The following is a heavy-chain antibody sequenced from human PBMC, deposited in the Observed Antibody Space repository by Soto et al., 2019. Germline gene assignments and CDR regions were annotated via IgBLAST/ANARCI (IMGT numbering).Heavy chain of an antibody. J-gene: IGHJ6*02. CDR1: GFTFSSYG. V-gene: IGHV3-33*01. CDR3: ARDSHNPLDYGSGLGGYYYYGLEV. CDR2: IWYDGSNK. D-gene: IGHD3-10*01. Sequence: SLRLSCAASGFTFSSYGMHWVCQAPGKGLEWVAVIWYDGSNKYYADSVKGRFTISRDNAKNSLYPQMNRLRAEDTAVYYCARDSHNPLDYGSGLGGYYYYGLEVWGQGTTVTVPS.